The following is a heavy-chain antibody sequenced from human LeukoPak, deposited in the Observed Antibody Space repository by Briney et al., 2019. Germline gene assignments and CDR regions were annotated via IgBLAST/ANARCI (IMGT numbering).Heavy chain of an antibody. CDR2: INPGGSSI. CDR3: ARSNQADDY. V-gene: IGHV3-74*01. CDR1: GFTFSSYW. Sequence: GRSLRLSCAASGFTFSSYWMHWVRQVPGKGLVWVARINPGGSSITYADSVKGRFTISRANAKNTLYLQMDSLRAEDTGVYYCARSNQADDYWGQGTLVTVSS. J-gene: IGHJ4*02. D-gene: IGHD1-14*01.